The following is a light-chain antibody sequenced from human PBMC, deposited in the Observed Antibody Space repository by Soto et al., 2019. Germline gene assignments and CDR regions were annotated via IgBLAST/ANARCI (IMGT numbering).Light chain of an antibody. Sequence: EIVLTQSPGSLSLSLGDSATLFWRASEGVASNYLAWYQQKPGRAPRLLIYTASTRATDIPDRFSGSGSGTDFTLTISSLEPEDFAVYFCQQRSSWPLTFGGGTKVDIK. V-gene: IGKV3D-20*02. CDR1: EGVASNY. CDR2: TAS. J-gene: IGKJ4*02. CDR3: QQRSSWPLT.